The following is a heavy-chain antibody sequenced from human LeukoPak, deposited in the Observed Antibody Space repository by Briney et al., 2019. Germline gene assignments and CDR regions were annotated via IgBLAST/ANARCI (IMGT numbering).Heavy chain of an antibody. CDR3: ARVGSSYYYYYMDV. V-gene: IGHV1-69*13. CDR1: GGTFSSYA. D-gene: IGHD6-13*01. Sequence: GASVKVSCKASGGTFSSYAISWVRQAPGQGLEWMGGIIPIFGTSNYAQKFQGRVTITADESTSTAYMELSSLRSDDTAVYYCARVGSSYYYYYMDVWGKGTTVTVSS. J-gene: IGHJ6*03. CDR2: IIPIFGTS.